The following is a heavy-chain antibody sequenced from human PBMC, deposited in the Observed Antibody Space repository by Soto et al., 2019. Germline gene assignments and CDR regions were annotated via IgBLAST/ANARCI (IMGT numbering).Heavy chain of an antibody. CDR1: GGSISGYF. CDR2: IHDTETT. J-gene: IGHJ4*02. Sequence: SETLSLTCTVSGGSISGYFWSWIRQPPGRGLEFIGYIHDTETTNYNPSLKSRVTMSLDTSKNQLSLRLTSVNAADTAVYYCARGTSYWSWKFDYWGQGILVTVSS. V-gene: IGHV4-59*01. CDR3: ARGTSYWSWKFDY. D-gene: IGHD1-1*01.